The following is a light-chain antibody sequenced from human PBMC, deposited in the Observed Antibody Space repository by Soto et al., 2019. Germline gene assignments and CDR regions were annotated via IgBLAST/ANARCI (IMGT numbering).Light chain of an antibody. Sequence: DIVMTQFPLSLAVTLGQPASISCRSSQSLVSSDGNAYLNWFHRRPGQSPRRLIYKISNRDSGVPDRFSGSESGSDFTLKIRRVEAEDVGVYYCMQGTHWPYTFGQGTKMEVK. CDR1: QSLVSSDGNAY. CDR2: KIS. J-gene: IGKJ2*01. CDR3: MQGTHWPYT. V-gene: IGKV2-30*01.